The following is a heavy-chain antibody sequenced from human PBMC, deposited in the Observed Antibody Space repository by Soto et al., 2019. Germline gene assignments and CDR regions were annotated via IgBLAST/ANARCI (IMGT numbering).Heavy chain of an antibody. V-gene: IGHV3-15*01. J-gene: IGHJ3*01. Sequence: EVLLVESGGGLVKPGGSLRLSCAASGFAFKYARMTWVRQAPGKGLEWVGHIRSNIDGATTAYAAPVKGRFTISRDESKNTVDLQMNSLITEDTAVYYCTTDWGSGTHYARAFDVWGQGTMVTGSS. CDR3: TTDWGSGTHYARAFDV. CDR2: IRSNIDGATT. CDR1: GFAFKYAR. D-gene: IGHD3-16*01.